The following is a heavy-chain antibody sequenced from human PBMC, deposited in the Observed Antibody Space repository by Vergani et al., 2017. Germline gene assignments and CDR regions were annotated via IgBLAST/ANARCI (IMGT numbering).Heavy chain of an antibody. CDR3: ARAVAVRWFDP. J-gene: IGHJ5*02. V-gene: IGHV4-59*01. CDR2: IYYSGST. D-gene: IGHD6-19*01. CDR1: GGSISSYY. Sequence: QLQLQESGPGLVKPSETLSLTCTVSGGSISSYYWSWIRQPPGKGLEWIGYIYYSGSTNYNPSLKSRVTISVDTSKNQFSLKLSSVTAADTAVYYCARAVAVRWFDPWGQGTLVTVSS.